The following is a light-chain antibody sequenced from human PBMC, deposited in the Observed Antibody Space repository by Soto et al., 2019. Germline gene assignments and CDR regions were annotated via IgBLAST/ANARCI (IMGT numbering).Light chain of an antibody. V-gene: IGKV2-30*01. J-gene: IGKJ2*01. CDR3: MQGTHSPYT. CDR1: RSLIYTDGNTY. Sequence: EVVMTQSPLSLPVTLGQPASISCRASRSLIYTDGNTYLNWFHQRPGQSPRRPFAKVSNRDSGVPDRFSGSGSGTDFTLKISRVEAEDFGLYYCMQGTHSPYTFGQGTKLEIK. CDR2: KVS.